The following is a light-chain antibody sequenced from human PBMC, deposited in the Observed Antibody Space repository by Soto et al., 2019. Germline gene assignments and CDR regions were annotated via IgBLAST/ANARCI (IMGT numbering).Light chain of an antibody. CDR2: GAS. CDR3: LHYYSFPYT. CDR1: QGIRND. J-gene: IGKJ2*01. Sequence: AIQMTQFPSSLSASVGDRVTITCRASQGIRNDLGWYQQNSGRAPKLLIFGASTLQSGVPSRFSGSGSGTYFTLTISSLQPEDFATYYWLHYYSFPYTFGQATKVESK. V-gene: IGKV1-6*01.